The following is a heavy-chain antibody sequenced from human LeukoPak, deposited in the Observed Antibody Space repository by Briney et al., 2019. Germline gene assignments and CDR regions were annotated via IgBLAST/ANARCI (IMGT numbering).Heavy chain of an antibody. CDR1: GGSFSGYY. D-gene: IGHD3-10*01. J-gene: IGHJ6*03. CDR2: INHSGST. V-gene: IGHV4-34*01. Sequence: SETLSLTCAVYGGSFSGYYWSWIRQPPGKGLEWIGEINHSGSTNYNPSLKSRVTISVDTSKNQFSLKLSSVTAADTAVYYCARRGITMVRGVKVYYYYYYMDVWGKGTTVTISS. CDR3: ARRGITMVRGVKVYYYYYYMDV.